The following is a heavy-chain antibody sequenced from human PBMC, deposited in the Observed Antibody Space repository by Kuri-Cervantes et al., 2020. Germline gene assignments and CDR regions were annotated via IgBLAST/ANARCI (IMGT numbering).Heavy chain of an antibody. J-gene: IGHJ1*01. CDR2: IYYSGST. Sequence: SETLSLTCTVSGGSISSYYWSWIRQPPGKGLEWIGYIYYSGSTVYNPSLKSRVTISVDTSKNQFSLKLSSVTAADTAVYYCASRSMIVGRGYFQHWGQGTLVTVSS. CDR1: GGSISSYY. CDR3: ASRSMIVGRGYFQH. V-gene: IGHV4-59*01. D-gene: IGHD3-22*01.